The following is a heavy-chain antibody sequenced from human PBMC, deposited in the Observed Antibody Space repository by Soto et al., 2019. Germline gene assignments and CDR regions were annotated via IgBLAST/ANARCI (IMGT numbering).Heavy chain of an antibody. D-gene: IGHD2-2*01. CDR1: GYTFTSYG. Sequence: ASVKVSCKASGYTFTSYGISWVRQAPGQGLEWMGWIGAYNGNTNYAQKLQGRVTMATDTSTSTAYMELRSLRSDDTAVYYCARTIVVVPAAIPYYMDVWGKGTTVTISS. V-gene: IGHV1-18*01. CDR2: IGAYNGNT. CDR3: ARTIVVVPAAIPYYMDV. J-gene: IGHJ6*03.